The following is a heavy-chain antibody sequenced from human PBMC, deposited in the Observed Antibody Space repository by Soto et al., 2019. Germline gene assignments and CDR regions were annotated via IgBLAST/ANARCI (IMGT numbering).Heavy chain of an antibody. Sequence: SETLSLTCTVSGGSISSSSYYWGWIRQPPGKGLEWIGSIYYSGSTYYNPSLKSRVTISVDTSKNQFSLKLSSVTAADTAVYYCARHLMVGAVAGTNWFDPWGQGTLVTVSS. CDR1: GGSISSSSYY. V-gene: IGHV4-39*01. CDR2: IYYSGST. D-gene: IGHD6-19*01. J-gene: IGHJ5*02. CDR3: ARHLMVGAVAGTNWFDP.